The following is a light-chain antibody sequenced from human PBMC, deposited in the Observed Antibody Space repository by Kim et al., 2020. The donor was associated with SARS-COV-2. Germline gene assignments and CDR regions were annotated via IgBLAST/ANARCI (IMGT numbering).Light chain of an antibody. J-gene: IGLJ2*01. CDR2: GKN. V-gene: IGLV3-19*01. CDR1: SLRSYY. CDR3: NSRDSSTNRLV. Sequence: ALGQTVRSTCQGDSLRSYYASWYQQKAGQAPVVVIYGKNNRLSGIPDRFSGSTSGNTASLTITGAQAEDEAVYYCNSRDSSTNRLVFGGGTQVTVL.